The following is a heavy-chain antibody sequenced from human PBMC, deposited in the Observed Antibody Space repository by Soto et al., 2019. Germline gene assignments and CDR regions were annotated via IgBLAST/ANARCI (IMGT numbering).Heavy chain of an antibody. D-gene: IGHD6-6*01. CDR2: ISSGGYNI. Sequence: EVQLVESGGGLVKPGGSLILSCAASGFTFSSYGMNWVRQAPGKGLEWVSSISSGGYNIYYADSVKGRFTISRDNAKNSLYLQMNSLRAEDTAVYYCARFGSSNWFDPWGQGTVVTVSS. CDR3: ARFGSSNWFDP. V-gene: IGHV3-21*01. J-gene: IGHJ5*02. CDR1: GFTFSSYG.